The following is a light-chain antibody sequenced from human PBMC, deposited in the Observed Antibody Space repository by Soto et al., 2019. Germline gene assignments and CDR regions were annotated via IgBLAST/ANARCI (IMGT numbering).Light chain of an antibody. CDR3: PQYGSSPPWT. V-gene: IGKV3-20*01. CDR1: HSASSS. CDR2: GAS. J-gene: IGKJ1*01. Sequence: EIVLTQSPGTLSLSPGERATLSCRASHSASSSLAWYQQKPGQAPRLLIYGASSRATGLPDRFSGGGSGTEFTLTISRLEPEDFSVYYCPQYGSSPPWTFGQGTKVEIK.